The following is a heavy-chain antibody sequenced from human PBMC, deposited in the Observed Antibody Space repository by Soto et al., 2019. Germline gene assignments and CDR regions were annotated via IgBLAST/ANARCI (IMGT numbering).Heavy chain of an antibody. Sequence: GGSLRLSWAASGFIVSSNYMSWVRQAPGKGLEWVSVIFTGGATDYADSVKGRFTMSRDISKNTLYLQMNSLRVDDTAVYFCVKEFKGAFDHWGPGTLVTVSS. CDR1: GFIVSSNY. CDR2: IFTGGAT. V-gene: IGHV3-53*01. CDR3: VKEFKGAFDH. J-gene: IGHJ4*02. D-gene: IGHD3-16*01.